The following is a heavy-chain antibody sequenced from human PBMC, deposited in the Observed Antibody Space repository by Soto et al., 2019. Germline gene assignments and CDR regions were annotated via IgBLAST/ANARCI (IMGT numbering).Heavy chain of an antibody. CDR1: GYTFTDYW. CDR3: AGSLRYGYYYYYGMDV. J-gene: IGHJ6*02. CDR2: IYPGDSDT. V-gene: IGHV5-51*01. D-gene: IGHD1-20*01. Sequence: GESLKISCKGSGYTFTDYWIGWVRQLPGKGLEWMGIIYPGDSDTRYSPSFQGHVTITVDKSTSTAYLQWNTLKASDTAMYYCAGSLRYGYYYYYGMDVWGQGTTVTVSS.